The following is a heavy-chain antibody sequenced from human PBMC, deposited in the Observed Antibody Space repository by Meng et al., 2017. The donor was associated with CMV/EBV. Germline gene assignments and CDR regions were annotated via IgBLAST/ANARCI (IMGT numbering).Heavy chain of an antibody. J-gene: IGHJ6*02. D-gene: IGHD6-19*01. V-gene: IGHV3-30-3*01. CDR2: ISYDGSNK. CDR3: ARDGPAREQWLVQVWYYYYGMDV. Sequence: GESLKISCAASGFTFSSYAMHWVRQAPGKVLEWVAVISYDGSNKYYADSVKGRFTISRDNSKNTLYLQMNSLRAEDTAVYYCARDGPAREQWLVQVWYYYYGMDVWGQGTTVTVSS. CDR1: GFTFSSYA.